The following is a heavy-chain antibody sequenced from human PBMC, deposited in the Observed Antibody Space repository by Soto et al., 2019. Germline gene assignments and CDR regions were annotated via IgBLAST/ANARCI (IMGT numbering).Heavy chain of an antibody. V-gene: IGHV1-8*01. CDR3: ASARYCSGGSCYSELDY. Sequence: QVQLVQSGAEVKKPGASVKVYCKASGYTFTSYDINWVRQATGQGLEWMGWMNPNSGNTGYAQKFQGRVTMTRNTSISTSYMALSSLRSEDTAVYYCASARYCSGGSCYSELDYWGQGTLFTFSS. CDR1: GYTFTSYD. CDR2: MNPNSGNT. D-gene: IGHD2-15*01. J-gene: IGHJ4*02.